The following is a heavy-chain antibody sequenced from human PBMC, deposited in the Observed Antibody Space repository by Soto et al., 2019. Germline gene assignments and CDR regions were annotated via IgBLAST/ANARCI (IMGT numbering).Heavy chain of an antibody. CDR3: ARQNRDTPMVPFDV. CDR2: LVPQFGTP. Sequence: QVQLVQSGXEVKKPGSSVKVSCLASRGTFNRYAINXVRQAPGXGLEWLGALVPQFGTPNYAQKFQDRVTIVADESTNTTSMELRGLTSDDTAVYYCARQNRDTPMVPFDVWGQGTLVTVSS. D-gene: IGHD5-18*01. V-gene: IGHV1-69*01. CDR1: RGTFNRYA. J-gene: IGHJ4*02.